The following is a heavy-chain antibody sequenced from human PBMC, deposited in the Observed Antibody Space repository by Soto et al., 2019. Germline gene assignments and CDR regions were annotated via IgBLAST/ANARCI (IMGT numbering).Heavy chain of an antibody. CDR3: AKDEWYSSSSSPDYYYYYGMDV. Sequence: GGSLRLSCAASGFTFSSYAMSWVRQAPGKGLEWVSAISGSGGSTYYADSVKGRFTISRDNSKNTLYLQMNSLRAEDTAVYYCAKDEWYSSSSSPDYYYYYGMDVWGQGTTVTSP. CDR2: ISGSGGST. CDR1: GFTFSSYA. J-gene: IGHJ6*02. V-gene: IGHV3-23*01. D-gene: IGHD6-6*01.